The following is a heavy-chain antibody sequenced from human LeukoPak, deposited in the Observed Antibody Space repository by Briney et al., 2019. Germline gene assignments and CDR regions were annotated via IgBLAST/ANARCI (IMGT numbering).Heavy chain of an antibody. CDR2: IKQDGSEK. Sequence: GGSLSLSCVASGFTFSSYWMSWVRQAPGKGLEWVANIKQDGSEKYYVDSVKGRFTISRDNAKNSLYLQMNSLRAEDTAVYYCARGAFLGVGAFDIWGQGTMVTV. J-gene: IGHJ3*02. D-gene: IGHD3-3*02. CDR1: GFTFSSYW. V-gene: IGHV3-7*01. CDR3: ARGAFLGVGAFDI.